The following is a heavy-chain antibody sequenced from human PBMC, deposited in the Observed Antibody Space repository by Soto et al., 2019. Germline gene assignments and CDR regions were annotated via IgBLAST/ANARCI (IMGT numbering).Heavy chain of an antibody. Sequence: QITLKESGPTLVKPTQNLTLTCDFSGFSLTTGGVGVGWVRQPPGEALEWLALIYWDDDERYNPSLKTRLTITKDPAKNQVVLIMTNMDPVDTATYYCAHSRNLITEDAQVGDFDYWGQGTLVTVSS. D-gene: IGHD3-10*01. CDR3: AHSRNLITEDAQVGDFDY. J-gene: IGHJ4*02. CDR2: IYWDDDE. CDR1: GFSLTTGGVG. V-gene: IGHV2-5*02.